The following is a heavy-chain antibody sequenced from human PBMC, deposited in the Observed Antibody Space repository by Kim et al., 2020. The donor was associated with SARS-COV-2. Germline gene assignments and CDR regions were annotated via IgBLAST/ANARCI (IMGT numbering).Heavy chain of an antibody. D-gene: IGHD1-1*01. Sequence: ASVKVSCKASGYTFTAFWMHWVRQAPGQGLEWTGMVKPGDGFTRYAQKFQGRVTTTSDTSTNTVYMEMSSLTSDDTALYYCARAWNQDFDYWGQGTLVTVSS. CDR1: GYTFTAFW. V-gene: IGHV1-46*01. CDR3: ARAWNQDFDY. CDR2: VKPGDGFT. J-gene: IGHJ4*02.